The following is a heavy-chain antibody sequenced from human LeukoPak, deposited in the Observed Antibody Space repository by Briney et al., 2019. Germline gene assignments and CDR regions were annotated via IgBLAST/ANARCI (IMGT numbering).Heavy chain of an antibody. CDR2: ISSSGSIM. V-gene: IGHV3-48*03. CDR1: GFSFSRYE. D-gene: IGHD6-6*01. J-gene: IGHJ4*02. CDR3: SGQYSSSSVVDY. Sequence: PGGSLRLSCAASGFSFSRYEMNWVREAPGKGLEWISYISSSGSIMYSVDSVNGRFTISRDNSRNSLYLRMNSLRAEDTAIYYCSGQYSSSSVVDYWGQGTLVTVSS.